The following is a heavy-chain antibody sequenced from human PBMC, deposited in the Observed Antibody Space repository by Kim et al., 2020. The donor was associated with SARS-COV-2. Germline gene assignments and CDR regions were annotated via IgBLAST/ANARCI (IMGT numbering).Heavy chain of an antibody. CDR2: FDPEDGET. V-gene: IGHV1-24*01. D-gene: IGHD6-13*01. Sequence: ASVKVSCKVSGYTLTELSMHWVRQAPGNGLEWKGGFDPEDGETIYAQKFQGRVTMTEDTSTDTAYIELSRLRSEDTDVYYCATAPGIAAAGNGWFDPWGQ. CDR1: GYTLTELS. CDR3: ATAPGIAAAGNGWFDP. J-gene: IGHJ5*02.